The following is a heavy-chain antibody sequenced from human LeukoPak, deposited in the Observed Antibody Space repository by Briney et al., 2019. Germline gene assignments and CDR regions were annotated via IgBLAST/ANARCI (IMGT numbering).Heavy chain of an antibody. Sequence: GGSLRLSCAASGFTFGDYPMSWFRQAPGKGLKWIGFISGGTTEYAASVKGRFTISRDDSTSIAYLQMNSLTTEDTAVYYCSRGSGWLSVYWGQGTLATVSS. CDR2: ISGGTT. D-gene: IGHD6-19*01. CDR3: SRGSGWLSVY. CDR1: GFTFGDYP. V-gene: IGHV3-49*03. J-gene: IGHJ4*02.